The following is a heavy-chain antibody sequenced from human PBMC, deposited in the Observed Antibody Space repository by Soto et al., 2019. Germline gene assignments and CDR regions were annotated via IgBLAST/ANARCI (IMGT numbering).Heavy chain of an antibody. CDR3: TTEIEQLGDYYYYYMDV. CDR2: IKSKTDGGTT. J-gene: IGHJ6*03. CDR1: GFTFSNAW. D-gene: IGHD6-6*01. Sequence: GGSLRLSCAASGFTFSNAWMSWVRQAPGKGLEWVGRIKSKTDGGTTDYAAPVKGRFTISRDDSKNTLYLQMNSLKTEDTAVYYCTTEIEQLGDYYYYYMDVWGKGTTVTVSS. V-gene: IGHV3-15*01.